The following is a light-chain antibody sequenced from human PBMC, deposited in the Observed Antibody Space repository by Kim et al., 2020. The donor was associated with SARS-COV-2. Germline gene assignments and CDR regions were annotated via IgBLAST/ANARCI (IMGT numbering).Light chain of an antibody. CDR3: QEYYNAPIT. Sequence: DIQMTQSPSSLSASVGDRVTITCRASQGISNYLAWYQQKPGKVPKLLIYAASILQSGVPSRFSGSGSGTDFTLTISGLQPADVATYYCQEYYNAPITFGQGTRLEIK. CDR2: AAS. V-gene: IGKV1-27*01. CDR1: QGISNY. J-gene: IGKJ5*01.